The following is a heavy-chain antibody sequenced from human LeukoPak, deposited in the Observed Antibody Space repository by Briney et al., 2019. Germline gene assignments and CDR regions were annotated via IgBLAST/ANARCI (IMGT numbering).Heavy chain of an antibody. V-gene: IGHV3-53*04. CDR2: IYRGGST. J-gene: IGHJ3*02. CDR3: ARFRDRTIDDAFDI. D-gene: IGHD1-14*01. CDR1: GFIVSSNH. Sequence: GGSLRLSCAASGFIVSSNHMSWVRQAPGKGLEWVSVIYRGGSTYLADSVKGRFSISRHNSKNTVSLQLNRLRPEDTAVYYCARFRDRTIDDAFDIWGQGTMVTVSS.